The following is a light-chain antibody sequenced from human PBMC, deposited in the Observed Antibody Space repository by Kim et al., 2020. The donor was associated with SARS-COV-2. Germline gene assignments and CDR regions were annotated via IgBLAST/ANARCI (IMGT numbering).Light chain of an antibody. CDR3: QQYGGSPRT. CDR1: QSVRSSY. J-gene: IGKJ1*01. Sequence: SPGERAPLSCRASQSVRSSYLAWYQQKPGQAPRLLIYGASSRASGIPDRFSGSGSGTDFTLTISRLEPEDFAVYYCQQYGGSPRTFGQGTKVDIK. V-gene: IGKV3-20*01. CDR2: GAS.